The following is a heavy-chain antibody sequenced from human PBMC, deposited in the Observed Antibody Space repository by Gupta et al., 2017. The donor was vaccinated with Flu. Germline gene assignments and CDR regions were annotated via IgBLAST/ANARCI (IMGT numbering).Heavy chain of an antibody. V-gene: IGHV4-39*01. CDR2: MYWGGSA. J-gene: IGHJ4*02. CDR3: ARLRNGNLFDF. D-gene: IGHD1-14*01. Sequence: QLLLQGSGPGLVWPSAALSLTCPVSGLSVRRSPSYWGWVRQPPGKGPEWIGSMYWGGSANYRPSLKSRVTMSLDTSKNEFSLNLTSVTAADTAIYFCARLRNGNLFDFWGQGTLVTVSS. CDR1: GLSVRRSPSY.